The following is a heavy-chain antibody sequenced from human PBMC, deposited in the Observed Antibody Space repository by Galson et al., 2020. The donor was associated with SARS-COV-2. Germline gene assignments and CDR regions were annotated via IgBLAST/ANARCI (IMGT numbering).Heavy chain of an antibody. Sequence: SETLSLTCAVSGYSISSGYYWGWIRQPPGKGLEWIGSIYHSGSTYYNPSLKSRVTISVDTSKNQFSLKLSSVTAADTAVYYCARQGLGCSGGSCLFSRYFDLWGRGTLVTVSS. J-gene: IGHJ2*01. D-gene: IGHD2-15*01. CDR2: IYHSGST. V-gene: IGHV4-38-2*01. CDR3: ARQGLGCSGGSCLFSRYFDL. CDR1: GYSISSGYY.